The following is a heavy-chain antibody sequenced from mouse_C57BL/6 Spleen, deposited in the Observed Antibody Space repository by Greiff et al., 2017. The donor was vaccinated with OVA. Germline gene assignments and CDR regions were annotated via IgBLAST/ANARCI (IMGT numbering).Heavy chain of an antibody. V-gene: IGHV1-82*01. Sequence: VQLQQSGPELVKPGASVKISCKASGYAFSSSWMNWVKQRPGKGLEWIGRIYPGDGDTNYNGKFKGKATLTADKSSSTAYMQHGIRTSEESAVYFCARRTGNLYYAMDYWGQGTSVTVSS. D-gene: IGHD4-1*01. J-gene: IGHJ4*01. CDR3: ARRTGNLYYAMDY. CDR2: IYPGDGDT. CDR1: GYAFSSSW.